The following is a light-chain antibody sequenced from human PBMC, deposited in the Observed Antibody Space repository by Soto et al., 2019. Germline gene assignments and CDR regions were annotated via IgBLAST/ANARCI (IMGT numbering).Light chain of an antibody. CDR3: AAWDDSLRAVI. Sequence: QSVLTQPPSASGTPGQRVTISCSGSGSNIGSNYVYWHQQLPGTAPKLLIYRNNQRPSGVPDRFSGSKSGTSGSLAISGLRSEEEADYYCAAWDDSLRAVIFGGGTKLTVL. J-gene: IGLJ2*01. CDR2: RNN. CDR1: GSNIGSNY. V-gene: IGLV1-47*01.